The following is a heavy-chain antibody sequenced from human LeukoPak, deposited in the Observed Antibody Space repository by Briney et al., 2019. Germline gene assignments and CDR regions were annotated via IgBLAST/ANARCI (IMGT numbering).Heavy chain of an antibody. CDR1: GFTFSSYG. Sequence: GGSLRLSCAASGFTFSSYGMHWVRQAPGKGLEWVAVIWYDGSNKYYADPVKGRFTISRDNSKNTLYLQMNSLRAEDTAVYYCARDFTYYDLSLGAFDIWGQGTMVTVSS. CDR2: IWYDGSNK. J-gene: IGHJ3*02. CDR3: ARDFTYYDLSLGAFDI. D-gene: IGHD3-22*01. V-gene: IGHV3-33*01.